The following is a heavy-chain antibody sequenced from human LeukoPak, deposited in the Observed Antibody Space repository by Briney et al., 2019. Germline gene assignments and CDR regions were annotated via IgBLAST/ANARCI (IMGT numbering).Heavy chain of an antibody. CDR3: ARDLNRVSSWYSPGGVDAFDI. Sequence: SETLSLTCAVSGGSISSSNWWSWVRQPPGKGLEWIGEIYHSGSTNYNPSLKSRVTISVDKSKNQFSLKLSSVTAADTAVYYCARDLNRVSSWYSPGGVDAFDIWGQGTMVTVSS. V-gene: IGHV4-4*02. CDR1: GGSISSSNW. CDR2: IYHSGST. J-gene: IGHJ3*02. D-gene: IGHD6-13*01.